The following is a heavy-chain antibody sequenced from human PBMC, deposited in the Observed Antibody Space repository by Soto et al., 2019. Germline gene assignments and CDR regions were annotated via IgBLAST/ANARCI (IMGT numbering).Heavy chain of an antibody. CDR1: GGSISSGGYY. Sequence: SETLSLTCTVSGGSISSGGYYWSWIRQHPGKGLEWIGYIYYSGSTYYNPSLKSRVTISVDTSKNQFSLKMSSVTAADTAVYYCARAVDASAYYSGMDVWGQGTRVPVYS. CDR2: IYYSGST. CDR3: ARAVDASAYYSGMDV. D-gene: IGHD2-15*01. V-gene: IGHV4-31*03. J-gene: IGHJ6*02.